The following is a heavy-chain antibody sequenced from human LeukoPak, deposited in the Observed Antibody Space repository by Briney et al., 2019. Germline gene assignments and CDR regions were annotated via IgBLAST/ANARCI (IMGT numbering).Heavy chain of an antibody. CDR1: GGSISSSSYY. CDR2: IYYSGST. Sequence: SETLSLTCTVSGGSISSSSYYWGWIRQPPGKGLEWIGSIYYSGSTYYNPSLKSRVTISVDTSKNQFSLKLSSVTAADTAVYYCARLGTRAVAATGAGHWGQGTLVTVSS. J-gene: IGHJ4*02. CDR3: ARLGTRAVAATGAGH. D-gene: IGHD6-19*01. V-gene: IGHV4-39*01.